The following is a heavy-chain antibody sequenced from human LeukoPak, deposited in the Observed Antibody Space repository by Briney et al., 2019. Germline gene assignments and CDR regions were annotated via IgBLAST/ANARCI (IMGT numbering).Heavy chain of an antibody. CDR2: ISSSGTTI. D-gene: IGHD5-24*01. V-gene: IGHV3-48*02. CDR1: GFTFSSYS. J-gene: IGHJ4*02. Sequence: GGSLRLSCAASGFTFSSYSMNWVRQAPGRGLEWVSYISSSGTTIFYADSVEGRFTISRDNAKNSVYLQMNSLGDEDTAVYFCAKDSPITGPFEYWGQGTLVTVSS. CDR3: AKDSPITGPFEY.